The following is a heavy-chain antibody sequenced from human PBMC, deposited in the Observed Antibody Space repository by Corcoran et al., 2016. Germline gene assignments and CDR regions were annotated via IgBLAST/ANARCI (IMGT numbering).Heavy chain of an antibody. CDR1: GYTFTDYF. Sequence: QVQLVQSGAEVKKPGASMKVSCKASGYTFTDYFMHWVRQAPGQGLEWMGWINPNSGGTNYAQKFRGRVTMTRDTSISAAYMELSRLRSDDTAVYYCARGIYSSSSFLGYWGQGTLVTVSS. V-gene: IGHV1-2*02. CDR2: INPNSGGT. J-gene: IGHJ4*02. CDR3: ARGIYSSSSFLGY. D-gene: IGHD6-6*01.